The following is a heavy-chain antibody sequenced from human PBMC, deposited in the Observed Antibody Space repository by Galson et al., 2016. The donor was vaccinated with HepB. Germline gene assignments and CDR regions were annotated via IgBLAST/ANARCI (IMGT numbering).Heavy chain of an antibody. D-gene: IGHD1-26*01. J-gene: IGHJ4*02. Sequence: SVKVSCKPSGYTFTDYHIQWVRQAPGQGLEWVGRSDRPNGDTKYAQKSQGRVTMTRDTSTSTAHMELSSLTSDDTAVYYCARDCGLGGGLDDWGQGTLVTVSS. V-gene: IGHV1-2*06. CDR1: GYTFTDYH. CDR3: ARDCGLGGGLDD. CDR2: SDRPNGDT.